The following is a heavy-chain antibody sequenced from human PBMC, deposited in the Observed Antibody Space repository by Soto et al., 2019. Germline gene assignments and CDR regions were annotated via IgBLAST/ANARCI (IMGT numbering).Heavy chain of an antibody. CDR1: GFTFSTYA. CDR3: AKIIVVVPAPWFDP. CDR2: ITDSGGST. Sequence: GGSLRLSCAASGFTFSTYAMSWVRQAPGKGLEWVSDITDSGGSTYYADSVKGRFTISRDNSKNTLYLQMNSLRAEDTAVYYCAKIIVVVPAPWFDPWGQGTLVTVSS. V-gene: IGHV3-23*01. J-gene: IGHJ5*02. D-gene: IGHD2-2*01.